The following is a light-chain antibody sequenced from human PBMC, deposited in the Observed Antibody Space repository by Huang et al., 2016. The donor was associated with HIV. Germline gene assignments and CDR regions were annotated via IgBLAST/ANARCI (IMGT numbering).Light chain of an antibody. Sequence: IQLTQSPSSLSVSVVDRVTITCRASQDITHYLAWYQQKPGKAPKLLIFATSTLQSGVPSRFSGSGSGADFTLSIASLQPEDSATYYCQQLNSYPLTFGGGTKVEI. J-gene: IGKJ4*01. CDR3: QQLNSYPLT. V-gene: IGKV1-9*01. CDR1: QDITHY. CDR2: ATS.